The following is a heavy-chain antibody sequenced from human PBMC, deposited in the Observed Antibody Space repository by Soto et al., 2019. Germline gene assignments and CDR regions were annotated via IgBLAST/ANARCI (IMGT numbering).Heavy chain of an antibody. Sequence: GASVKVSCKVSGYTFTELSMHWVRQAPGKGLEWMGGFDPEDGETIYAQKFQGRVTMTEDTSTDTAYMELSSLRSEDTAVYYFATDHPVTMVRGSYNYYYYMDVWGKGTTVTVSS. CDR3: ATDHPVTMVRGSYNYYYYMDV. CDR2: FDPEDGET. CDR1: GYTFTELS. V-gene: IGHV1-24*01. J-gene: IGHJ6*03. D-gene: IGHD3-10*01.